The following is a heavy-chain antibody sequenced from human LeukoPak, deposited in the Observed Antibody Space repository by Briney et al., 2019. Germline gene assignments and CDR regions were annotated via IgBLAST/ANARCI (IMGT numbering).Heavy chain of an antibody. CDR3: ARVTCSGGSCFTNPYFDY. CDR1: GFNFNSYW. Sequence: GGSLRLSCTASGFNFNSYWMTWVRQAPGKGLEWVANIREDGSEQYSVDSVKGRFTISSDNAKNSLYLRMNSLRAEDTAVYFCARVTCSGGSCFTNPYFDYWGQGTLVTVSS. V-gene: IGHV3-7*01. D-gene: IGHD2-15*01. J-gene: IGHJ4*02. CDR2: IREDGSEQ.